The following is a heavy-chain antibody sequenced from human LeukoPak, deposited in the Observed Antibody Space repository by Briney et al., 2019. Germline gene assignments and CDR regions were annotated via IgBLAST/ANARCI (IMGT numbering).Heavy chain of an antibody. V-gene: IGHV4-31*03. J-gene: IGHJ4*02. CDR1: GGSISSGGYY. CDR2: IYYSGST. D-gene: IGHD7-27*01. Sequence: SQTLSLTCTVSGGSISSGGYYWSWIRQHPGKGPEWIGYIYYSGSTYYNPSLKSRVTISVDTSKNQFSLKLSSVTAADTAVYYCARVTRGDYCFDYWGQGTLVTVSS. CDR3: ARVTRGDYCFDY.